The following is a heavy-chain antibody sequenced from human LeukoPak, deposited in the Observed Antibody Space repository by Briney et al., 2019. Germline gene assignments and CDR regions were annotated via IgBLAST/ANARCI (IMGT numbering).Heavy chain of an antibody. D-gene: IGHD6-13*01. V-gene: IGHV4-34*01. CDR1: GGSFSGYY. Sequence: PSETLSLTCAVYGGSFSGYYWSWIRQPPGKGLEWIGEINHSGSTNYNPSLKSRVTISVDTSKNQFSLKLSSVTAADTAVYYCARQATYSSSWSPKEEPYYFDYWGQGTLVTVSS. CDR3: ARQATYSSSWSPKEEPYYFDY. CDR2: INHSGST. J-gene: IGHJ4*02.